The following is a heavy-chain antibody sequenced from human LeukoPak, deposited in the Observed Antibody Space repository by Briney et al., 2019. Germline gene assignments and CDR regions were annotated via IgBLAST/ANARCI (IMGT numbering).Heavy chain of an antibody. CDR3: AKRGIVVRGILIIGFHKEAYYFDY. CDR1: GITVSNYA. Sequence: GGSLRLSCVVSGITVSNYAINWVRQAPGKGLEWVSGISGSAGGTKYADSVKGRFTISRDNSLNTVYLQMNSLRAEDTAVYFCAKRGIVVRGILIIGFHKEAYYFDYWGQGILVTVSS. CDR2: ISGSAGGT. V-gene: IGHV3-23*01. J-gene: IGHJ4*02. D-gene: IGHD3-10*01.